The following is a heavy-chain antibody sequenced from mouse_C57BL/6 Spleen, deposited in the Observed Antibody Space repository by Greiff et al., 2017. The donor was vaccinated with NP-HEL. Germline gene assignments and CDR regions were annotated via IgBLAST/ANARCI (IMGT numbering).Heavy chain of an antibody. J-gene: IGHJ1*03. CDR1: GFTFSDYY. CDR2: INYDGSST. CDR3: ARVKLPTVVAPYWYFDV. V-gene: IGHV5-16*01. Sequence: EVNVVESEGGLVQPGSSMKLSCTASGFTFSDYYMAWVRQVPEKGLEWVANINYDGSSTYYLDSLQSRFIISRDNAKNILYLQMSSLKSEDTATYYCARVKLPTVVAPYWYFDVWGTGTTVTVSS. D-gene: IGHD1-1*01.